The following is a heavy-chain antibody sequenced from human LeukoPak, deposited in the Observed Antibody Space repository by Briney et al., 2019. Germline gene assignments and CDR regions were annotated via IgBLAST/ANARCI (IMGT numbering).Heavy chain of an antibody. CDR1: GFTFSSYS. D-gene: IGHD2-2*01. CDR3: APFPISICSSTSCAGY. V-gene: IGHV3-21*01. J-gene: IGHJ4*02. CDR2: ISSSSSYI. Sequence: GGSLRLSCAASGFTFSSYSMNWVRQAPGKGLEWVSSISSSSSYIYYADSVKGRFTISRDNAKNSLYLQMNSLRAEDTAVYYCAPFPISICSSTSCAGYWGQGTLVTVSS.